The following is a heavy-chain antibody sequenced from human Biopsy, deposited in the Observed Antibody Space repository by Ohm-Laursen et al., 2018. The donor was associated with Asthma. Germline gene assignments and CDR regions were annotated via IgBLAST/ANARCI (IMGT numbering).Heavy chain of an antibody. V-gene: IGHV1-18*01. CDR1: GYTFNSTG. CDR3: ARAVDYSHYYGIDV. Sequence: ASVKVSCKTSGYTFNSTGITWVRQAPGQGLEWMGWTSVYNGNTKVAQKLQDRVTMITDTSTSTAYMELRSLRSDDTAVYFCARAVDYSHYYGIDVWGQGTTVTVS. D-gene: IGHD3-10*01. CDR2: TSVYNGNT. J-gene: IGHJ6*02.